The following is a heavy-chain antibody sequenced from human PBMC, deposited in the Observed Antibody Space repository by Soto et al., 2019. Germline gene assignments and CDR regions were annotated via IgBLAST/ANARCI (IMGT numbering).Heavy chain of an antibody. V-gene: IGHV1-2*02. D-gene: IGHD2-15*01. J-gene: IGHJ6*02. Sequence: ASVKVSCKASGYTFTGYYMHWVRQAPGQGLEWMGWINPNSGGTNYAQKFQGRVTMTRDTSISTAYMELSRLRSDDTAVYYCARGLAELLESYYDMDVWGQGTTVTVSS. CDR3: ARGLAELLESYYDMDV. CDR1: GYTFTGYY. CDR2: INPNSGGT.